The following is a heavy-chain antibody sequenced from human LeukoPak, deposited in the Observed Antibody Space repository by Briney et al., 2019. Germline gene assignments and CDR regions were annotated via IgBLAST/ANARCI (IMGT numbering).Heavy chain of an antibody. D-gene: IGHD3-16*01. Sequence: PSETLSLTCTVSGGSISSYYWSWIRQPPGKGLEWIGYIYYSGSTNYNPSLKSRVTTSVDTSKNQFSLKLSSVTAADTAVYYCARAGANTSYLEAFDIWGQGTMVTVSS. CDR1: GGSISSYY. CDR3: ARAGANTSYLEAFDI. J-gene: IGHJ3*02. V-gene: IGHV4-59*01. CDR2: IYYSGST.